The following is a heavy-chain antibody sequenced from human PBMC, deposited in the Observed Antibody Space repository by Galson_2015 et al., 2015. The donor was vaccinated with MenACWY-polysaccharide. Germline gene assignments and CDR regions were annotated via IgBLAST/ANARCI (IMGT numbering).Heavy chain of an antibody. V-gene: IGHV3-7*01. Sequence: SLRLSCAASGFTFSSYWMTWVRQAPGKGLEWVANIKKDGREKYYVDSVKGRFTISRDNSKNSLYLQMHSLRAEDTAVYSCARGHYGMDVWGQGTTVTVSS. CDR1: GFTFSSYW. CDR3: ARGHYGMDV. CDR2: IKKDGREK. J-gene: IGHJ6*02.